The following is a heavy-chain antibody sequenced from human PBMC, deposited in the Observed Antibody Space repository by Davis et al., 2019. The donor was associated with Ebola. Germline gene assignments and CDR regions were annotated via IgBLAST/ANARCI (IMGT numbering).Heavy chain of an antibody. J-gene: IGHJ6*02. CDR2: IFPDDSDT. CDR3: ARGGITMMVVPRDYYYGLDA. CDR1: GYSFTSYW. Sequence: GESLKISCKGSGYSFTSYWIGWVRQMPGKGLEWMGIIFPDDSDTRYSPSFQGHVTISVDKSVNTAYLQWSSLKASDTAMYYCARGGITMMVVPRDYYYGLDAWGQGTTVTVSS. V-gene: IGHV5-51*01. D-gene: IGHD3-22*01.